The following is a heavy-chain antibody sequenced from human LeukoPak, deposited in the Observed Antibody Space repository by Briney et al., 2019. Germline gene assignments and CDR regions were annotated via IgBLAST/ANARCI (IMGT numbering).Heavy chain of an antibody. J-gene: IGHJ4*02. CDR3: ARDGPAAACFDY. CDR1: GFTFSSYA. Sequence: QPGRSLRLSCAASGFTFSSYAMHWVRQAPGKGLEWVAVISYDGSNKYYADSVKGRFTISRDNSKNTLYLQMNSLRAEDTAVYYCARDGPAAACFDYWGQGTLVTVSS. CDR2: ISYDGSNK. D-gene: IGHD6-13*01. V-gene: IGHV3-30*04.